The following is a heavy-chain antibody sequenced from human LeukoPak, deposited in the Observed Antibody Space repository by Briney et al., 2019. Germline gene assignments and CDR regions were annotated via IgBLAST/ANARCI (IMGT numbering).Heavy chain of an antibody. CDR3: VRDPGARVVTAMTQNNDY. CDR1: GYTFTSYG. CDR2: INTNTGNP. J-gene: IGHJ4*02. Sequence: ASVKVSCKASGYTFTSYGMNWVRQAPGQGLEWMGWINTNTGNPTYAQGFTGRFVFSLDTSVSTAYLQISSLKAEDTAVYYCVRDPGARVVTAMTQNNDYLGQGTLVNFSS. D-gene: IGHD2-21*02. V-gene: IGHV7-4-1*02.